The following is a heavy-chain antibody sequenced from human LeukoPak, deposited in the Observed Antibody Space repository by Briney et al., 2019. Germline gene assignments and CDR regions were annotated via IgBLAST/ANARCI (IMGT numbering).Heavy chain of an antibody. CDR1: GYTFTGYY. D-gene: IGHD5-18*01. CDR2: INPNSGGT. CDR3: ASRGYSYPAKNLYYYMDV. Sequence: ASVKVSCKASGYTFTGYYMHWVRQAPGQGLEWMGWINPNSGGTNYAQKFQGRVTMTRDTSISTAYMELSRLRSDDTAVYYCASRGYSYPAKNLYYYMDVWGQGTLVTVSS. J-gene: IGHJ6*03. V-gene: IGHV1-2*02.